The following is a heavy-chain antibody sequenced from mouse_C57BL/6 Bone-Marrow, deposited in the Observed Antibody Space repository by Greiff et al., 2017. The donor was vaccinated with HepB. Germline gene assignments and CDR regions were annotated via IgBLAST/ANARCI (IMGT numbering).Heavy chain of an antibody. J-gene: IGHJ1*03. V-gene: IGHV1-59*01. CDR1: GYTFTSYW. Sequence: QVQLQQPGAELVRPGTSVKLSCKASGYTFTSYWMHWVKQRPGQGLEWIGVIDPSDSYTNYNQKFKGKATLTVDTSSSAAYMQLSSLTSEDSAVYYCARRGYGSHWYFDVWGTGTTVTVSS. D-gene: IGHD1-1*01. CDR3: ARRGYGSHWYFDV. CDR2: IDPSDSYT.